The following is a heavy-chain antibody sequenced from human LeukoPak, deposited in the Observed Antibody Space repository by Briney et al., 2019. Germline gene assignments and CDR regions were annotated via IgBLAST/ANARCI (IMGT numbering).Heavy chain of an antibody. D-gene: IGHD1-26*01. CDR3: ARDGRFPPEVLPRYFDY. CDR2: IYPSGNT. V-gene: IGHV4-4*07. J-gene: IGHJ4*02. CDR1: GGSFSSYF. Sequence: SETLSLTCSVSGGSFSSYFWSWVRQPAGKGLEWIGRIYPSGNTNYNPSLKSRVTLSVDTSKTQFSLRLSSVTAADTAVYYCARDGRFPPEVLPRYFDYWGQGTLVTVSS.